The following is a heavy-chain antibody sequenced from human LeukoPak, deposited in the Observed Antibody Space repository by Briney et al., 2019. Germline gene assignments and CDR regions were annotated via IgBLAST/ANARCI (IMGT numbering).Heavy chain of an antibody. Sequence: SETLSLTCAVYGGSFSGYYWSWIRQPPGKGLEWIGEINHSGSTNYNPSLKSRVTISVDTSKNQFSLKLSSVTAADTAVYYCARERGYCSSTSCYTYYYYGMDGWGQGTTVTVSS. CDR1: GGSFSGYY. CDR3: ARERGYCSSTSCYTYYYYGMDG. D-gene: IGHD2-2*02. CDR2: INHSGST. J-gene: IGHJ6*02. V-gene: IGHV4-34*01.